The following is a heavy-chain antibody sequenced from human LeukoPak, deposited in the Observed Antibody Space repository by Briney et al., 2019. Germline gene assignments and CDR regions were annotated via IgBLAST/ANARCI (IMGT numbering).Heavy chain of an antibody. J-gene: IGHJ3*01. CDR3: AREGRLLGAFDV. Sequence: PGGSLRLSCAASGFTFSTYWMNWVRRAPGKGLEWVADIKPDGSHVSYVDSVKGRLSISRDNAQNSLYLQVSSLRAEDTAIYYCAREGRLLGAFDVWGQGTMVTVSS. CDR1: GFTFSTYW. CDR2: IKPDGSHV. V-gene: IGHV3-7*01.